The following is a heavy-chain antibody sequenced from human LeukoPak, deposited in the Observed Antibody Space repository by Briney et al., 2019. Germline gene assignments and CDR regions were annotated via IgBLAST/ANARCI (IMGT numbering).Heavy chain of an antibody. V-gene: IGHV3-21*01. J-gene: IGHJ4*02. CDR3: ARDPRSIAVAGAFDY. CDR1: GFTFRSYS. Sequence: GGSLRLSCAASGFTFRSYSMNWVRQAPGKGLEWVSSISSSSSYIYYADSVKGRFTISRDNARNSLYLQMNSLRAEDTAVYYCARDPRSIAVAGAFDYWGQGTLVTVSS. CDR2: ISSSSSYI. D-gene: IGHD6-19*01.